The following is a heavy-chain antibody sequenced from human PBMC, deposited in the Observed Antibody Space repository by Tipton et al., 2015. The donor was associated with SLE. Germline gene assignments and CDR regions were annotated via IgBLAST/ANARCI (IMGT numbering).Heavy chain of an antibody. Sequence: TLSLTCAVYGGSFSGYYWSWIRQPPGKGLVWIVEINHSGSTNYNPSLKSRVTISVGTSKNQFSLKLSSVTAADTAVYYCARGHTAMVGSLYYYGMDAWGQGTTVTVSS. CDR2: INHSGST. D-gene: IGHD5-18*01. V-gene: IGHV4-34*01. J-gene: IGHJ6*02. CDR3: ARGHTAMVGSLYYYGMDA. CDR1: GGSFSGYY.